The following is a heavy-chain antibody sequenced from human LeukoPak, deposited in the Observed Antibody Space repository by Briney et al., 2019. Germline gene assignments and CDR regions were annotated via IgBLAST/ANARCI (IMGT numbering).Heavy chain of an antibody. CDR1: NDSFTNYY. J-gene: IGHJ5*02. Sequence: SETLSLTCAVYNDSFTNYYWNWICQTPGKGLEWIGEVNDSGGTNINPSLRSRVILSVDTSKNQFSLKLISVTAADTAVYCCARAQPYSSSSKFNWFDPWGQGTLVTVSS. V-gene: IGHV4-34*01. CDR3: ARAQPYSSSSKFNWFDP. D-gene: IGHD6-13*01. CDR2: VNDSGGT.